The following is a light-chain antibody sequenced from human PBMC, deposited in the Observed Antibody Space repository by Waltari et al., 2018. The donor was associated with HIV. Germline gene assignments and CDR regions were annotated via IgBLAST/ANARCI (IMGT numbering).Light chain of an antibody. CDR2: KAS. J-gene: IGKJ1*01. V-gene: IGKV1-5*03. Sequence: DIQMTQSPSTLSASVGDTVTITCRASQSISNYLAWYQQKPGQVPKLLIYKASTLQTGVPSRFSGSGSGTDFTLTINSLQPDDFATYYCQQYNSYRTFGQGTKVGIK. CDR3: QQYNSYRT. CDR1: QSISNY.